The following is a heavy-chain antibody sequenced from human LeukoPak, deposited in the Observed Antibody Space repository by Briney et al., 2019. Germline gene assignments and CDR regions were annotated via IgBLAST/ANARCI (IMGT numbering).Heavy chain of an antibody. CDR1: GFNFDDYA. D-gene: IGHD2-21*02. CDR3: AREGPGAYCGGDCLGGAFDI. Sequence: GGSLRLSCAASGFNFDDYAMHWVRQAPGKGLEWVSVIYSGGSTYYADSVKGRFTISRDNSKNTLYLQMNSLRAEDTAVYYCAREGPGAYCGGDCLGGAFDIWGQGTMVTVSS. V-gene: IGHV3-53*01. CDR2: IYSGGST. J-gene: IGHJ3*02.